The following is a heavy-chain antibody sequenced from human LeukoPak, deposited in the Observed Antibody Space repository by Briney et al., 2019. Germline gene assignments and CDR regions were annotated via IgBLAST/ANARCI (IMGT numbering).Heavy chain of an antibody. CDR3: ARGRRHCSSTSCYGRYYGMDV. D-gene: IGHD2-2*01. J-gene: IGHJ6*02. V-gene: IGHV4-34*01. Sequence: SETLSLTCAVYGGSFSGYYWSWIRQPPGKGLEWIGEINHSGSTNYNPSLKSRVTISVDTSKNQFSLKLSSVTAADTAVYYWARGRRHCSSTSCYGRYYGMDVWGQGTTVTVSS. CDR2: INHSGST. CDR1: GGSFSGYY.